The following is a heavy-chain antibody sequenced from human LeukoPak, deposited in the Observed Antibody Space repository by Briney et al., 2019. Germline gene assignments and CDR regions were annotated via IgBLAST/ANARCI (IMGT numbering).Heavy chain of an antibody. V-gene: IGHV1-18*01. Sequence: ASVKVSCKASGYTFTSYGISWVRQAPGQGLEWMGWISAYNGNTNYAQKLQGRVTMTTDTSTSTVYMEVSSLRSEDTAVYYCARDLRFGELSFLPFDYWGQGTLVTVSS. CDR1: GYTFTSYG. CDR3: ARDLRFGELSFLPFDY. J-gene: IGHJ4*02. D-gene: IGHD3-10*01. CDR2: ISAYNGNT.